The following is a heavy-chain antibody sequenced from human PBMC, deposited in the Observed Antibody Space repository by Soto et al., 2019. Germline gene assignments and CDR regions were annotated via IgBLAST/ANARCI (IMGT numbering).Heavy chain of an antibody. V-gene: IGHV4-39*01. Sequence: PSETLSLTCTVSGGSISSSSYYWGWIRQPPGKGLEWIGSIYYSGSTYYNPSLKSRVTISVDTSKNQFSLKLSSVTAADTAVYYCARQDSGYSYGGLDYSGQGTLVTVSS. D-gene: IGHD5-18*01. J-gene: IGHJ4*02. CDR2: IYYSGST. CDR1: GGSISSSSYY. CDR3: ARQDSGYSYGGLDY.